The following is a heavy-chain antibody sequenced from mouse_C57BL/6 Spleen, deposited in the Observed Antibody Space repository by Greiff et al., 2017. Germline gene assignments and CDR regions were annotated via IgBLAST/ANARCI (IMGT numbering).Heavy chain of an antibody. CDR1: GYTFTDYY. D-gene: IGHD2-3*01. V-gene: IGHV1-19*01. J-gene: IGHJ3*01. CDR3: ARSPDGYYFAY. CDR2: INPYNGGT. Sequence: EVQLQQSGPVLVKPGASVKMSCKASGYTFTDYYMNWVKPSHGKSLEWIGVINPYNGGTSYNQKFKGKATLTVDKSSSTAYMELNSLTSEDSAVYYCARSPDGYYFAYWGQGTLVTVSA.